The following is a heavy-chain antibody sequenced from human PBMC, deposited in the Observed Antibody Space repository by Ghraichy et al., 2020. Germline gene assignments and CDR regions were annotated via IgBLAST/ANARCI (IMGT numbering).Heavy chain of an antibody. J-gene: IGHJ4*02. CDR1: GGSISSGGYY. D-gene: IGHD1-26*01. CDR2: IYYSGST. CDR3: ARVGFSQGYDY. Sequence: SETLSLTCTVSGGSISSGGYYWSWIRQHPGKGLEWIGYIYYSGSTYYNPSLKSRVTISVDTSKNQFSLKLSSVTAADTAVYYCARVGFSQGYDYWGQGTLVTVSS. V-gene: IGHV4-31*03.